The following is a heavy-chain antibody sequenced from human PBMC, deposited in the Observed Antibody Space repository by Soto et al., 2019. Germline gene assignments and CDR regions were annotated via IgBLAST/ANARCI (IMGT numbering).Heavy chain of an antibody. Sequence: PGGSLRLSCAASGFDFSSYGMHWVRQAPGKGLEWVAVISYDGSNKYYADSVKGRFTISRDNSKNTLYLQMNSLRAEDTAVYYCARVGYSYGIDNWFDPWGQGTLVTVSS. CDR1: GFDFSSYG. J-gene: IGHJ5*02. V-gene: IGHV3-30*03. CDR2: ISYDGSNK. D-gene: IGHD5-18*01. CDR3: ARVGYSYGIDNWFDP.